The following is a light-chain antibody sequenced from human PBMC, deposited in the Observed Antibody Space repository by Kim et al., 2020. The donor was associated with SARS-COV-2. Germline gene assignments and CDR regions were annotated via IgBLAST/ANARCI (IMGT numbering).Light chain of an antibody. CDR1: QGIRRD. CDR2: AAS. CDR3: LQDYNYPYT. Sequence: AIQMTQSPSSLSASVVDRVTITCRASQGIRRDLGWYQQKPGKAPKLLIFAASGLHSGVPSRFSGSASGTDFTLTITNLQPEDFATYYCLQDYNYPYTFGQGTKLEI. V-gene: IGKV1-6*01. J-gene: IGKJ2*01.